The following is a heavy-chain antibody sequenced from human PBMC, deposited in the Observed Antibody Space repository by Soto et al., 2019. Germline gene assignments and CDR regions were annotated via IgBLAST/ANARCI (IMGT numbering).Heavy chain of an antibody. J-gene: IGHJ6*02. CDR3: AASCVACGGFNYYGLDV. CDR2: IYYSGTT. Sequence: SETLSLTCTVSGGSISSGGYYWYWIRQHPGKGLEWIGYIYYSGTTYYNPSLKSRVTISVDTSKNQFSLKLSSVTAADTAVYYCAASCVACGGFNYYGLDVWGQGTTVTVSS. CDR1: GGSISSGGYY. D-gene: IGHD2-21*01. V-gene: IGHV4-31*03.